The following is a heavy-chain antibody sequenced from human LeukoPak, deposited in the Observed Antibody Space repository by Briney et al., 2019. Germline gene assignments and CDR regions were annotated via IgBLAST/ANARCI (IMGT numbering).Heavy chain of an antibody. CDR2: MNPNSGNT. CDR1: GYTFTSYD. Sequence: ASVKVSCEASGYTFTSYDINWVRQATGQGLERMGWMNPNSGNTGYAQKFQGRVTMTRNTSISTAYIELSSLRSEDTAVYYCAVTYSSSSHFDYWGQGTLVTVSS. CDR3: AVTYSSSSHFDY. V-gene: IGHV1-8*01. D-gene: IGHD6-6*01. J-gene: IGHJ4*02.